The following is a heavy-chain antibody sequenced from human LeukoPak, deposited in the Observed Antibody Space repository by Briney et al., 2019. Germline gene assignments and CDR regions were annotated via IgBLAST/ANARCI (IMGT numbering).Heavy chain of an antibody. V-gene: IGHV3-7*01. CDR3: ARGPYCGGDCYPNSLRGYYFDY. Sequence: GGSLRLTCAASGFTFSSYGMTWVRQAPGKGLEWVANIKQDGSEKYYVDSVKGRFTISRDNAKNSLYLQMNSLRAEDTAVYYCARGPYCGGDCYPNSLRGYYFDYWGQGTLVTVSS. J-gene: IGHJ4*02. CDR1: GFTFSSYG. D-gene: IGHD2-21*02. CDR2: IKQDGSEK.